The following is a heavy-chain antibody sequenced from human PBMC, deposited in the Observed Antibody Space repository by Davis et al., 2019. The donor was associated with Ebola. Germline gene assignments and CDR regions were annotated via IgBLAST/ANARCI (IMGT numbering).Heavy chain of an antibody. CDR3: TRTGGKAGCSSTSCYPYFDY. V-gene: IGHV4-34*01. Sequence: PSETLSLTCAVYGGSFSGYYWSWIRQPPGKGLEWIGEINHSGSTNYNPSLKSRVTISVDTSKNQFSLKLSSVTAADTAVYYCTRTGGKAGCSSTSCYPYFDYWGQGTLVTVSS. CDR1: GGSFSGYY. D-gene: IGHD2-2*01. J-gene: IGHJ4*02. CDR2: INHSGST.